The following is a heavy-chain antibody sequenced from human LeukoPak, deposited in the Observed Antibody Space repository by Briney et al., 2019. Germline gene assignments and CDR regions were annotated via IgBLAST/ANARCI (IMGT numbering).Heavy chain of an antibody. D-gene: IGHD5-18*01. J-gene: IGHJ4*02. CDR3: VSPRGFSYGYFDY. Sequence: SETLSLTCTVSGGAISSSSAYWGWIRQPPGKGLEWIGSIYYSKNTYYNPSLKSRVTISADTSKNQFSLTLGSVSATDTAVYYCVSPRGFSYGYFDYWGQGTLVTVS. CDR1: GGAISSSSAY. CDR2: IYYSKNT. V-gene: IGHV4-39*01.